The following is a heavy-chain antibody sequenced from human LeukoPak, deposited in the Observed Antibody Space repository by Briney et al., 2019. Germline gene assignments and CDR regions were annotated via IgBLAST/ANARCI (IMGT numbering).Heavy chain of an antibody. D-gene: IGHD3-10*01. CDR2: ISAYNGNT. CDR1: GYTFTSYA. J-gene: IGHJ6*02. CDR3: ARARGYYHGMDV. Sequence: ASVKVSCKASGYTFTSYAMHWVRQAPGQRLEWMGWISAYNGNTNYAQKLQGRVTMTTDTSTSTAYMELRSLRSDDTAVYYCARARGYYHGMDVWGQGTTVTVSS. V-gene: IGHV1-18*01.